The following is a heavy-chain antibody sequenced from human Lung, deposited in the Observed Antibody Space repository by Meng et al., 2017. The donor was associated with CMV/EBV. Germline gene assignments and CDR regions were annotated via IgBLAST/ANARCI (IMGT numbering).Heavy chain of an antibody. Sequence: SETLSLXCTVSGGSISSSTYYWGWVRQPPGKGLEWIGSLYYSGSTYYNPSLKSRVTISVDTSMNQFSLKLSSVTAADTAMYYCARGDSGSYYFDYWGQGTLVTVSS. J-gene: IGHJ4*02. CDR1: GGSISSSTYY. V-gene: IGHV4-39*07. CDR3: ARGDSGSYYFDY. D-gene: IGHD1-26*01. CDR2: LYYSGST.